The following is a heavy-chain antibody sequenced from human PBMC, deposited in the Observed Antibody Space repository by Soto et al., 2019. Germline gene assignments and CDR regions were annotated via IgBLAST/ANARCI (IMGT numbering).Heavy chain of an antibody. D-gene: IGHD6-13*01. CDR1: GGSISSSNW. CDR3: ARVGSRQQLVGVFDY. Sequence: SETLSLTCAVSGGSISSSNWWSWVRQPPGKGLEWIGEIYHSGSTNYNPSLKSRVTISVDKSKNQFSLKLSSVTAADTAVYYCARVGSRQQLVGVFDYWGQGTLVTVSS. J-gene: IGHJ4*02. CDR2: IYHSGST. V-gene: IGHV4-4*02.